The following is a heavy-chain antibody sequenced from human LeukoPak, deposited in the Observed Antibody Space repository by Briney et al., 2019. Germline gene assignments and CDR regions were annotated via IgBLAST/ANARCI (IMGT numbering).Heavy chain of an antibody. CDR2: ISYDGSNK. D-gene: IGHD6-19*01. Sequence: GGSLRLSCAASGFTFSSYGMHWVRQAPGKGLEWVAVISYDGSNKYYADSVKGRFTISRDNSKNTLYLQMNSLRAEDTAVYYCAKMAVAGTMGYYYYGIDVWGQGTTVTVSS. J-gene: IGHJ6*02. CDR1: GFTFSSYG. V-gene: IGHV3-30*18. CDR3: AKMAVAGTMGYYYYGIDV.